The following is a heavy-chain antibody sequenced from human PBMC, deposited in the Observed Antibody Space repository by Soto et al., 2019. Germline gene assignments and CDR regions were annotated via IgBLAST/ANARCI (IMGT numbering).Heavy chain of an antibody. CDR1: GGSISSGDYY. CDR3: VRYSSSSGFDC. J-gene: IGHJ4*02. D-gene: IGHD6-6*01. CDR2: IYHTGNT. V-gene: IGHV4-30-4*01. Sequence: QVQLQESGPGLVKPSQTLSLTCTVSGGSISSGDYYWSWIRQPPGKGLEWIGYIYHTGNTYYNPSLKSRVIKSVDTSKHPFSLKLSSMTAADTAVYYCVRYSSSSGFDCWGQGTLVIVSS.